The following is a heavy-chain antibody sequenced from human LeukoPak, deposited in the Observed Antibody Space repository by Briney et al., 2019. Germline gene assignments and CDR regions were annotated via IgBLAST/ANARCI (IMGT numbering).Heavy chain of an antibody. V-gene: IGHV3-48*02. CDR1: GFTFGSYS. CDR3: ARVAMVVATIAYHFDY. J-gene: IGHJ4*02. D-gene: IGHD5-12*01. CDR2: ISSSSTTI. Sequence: GGSLRLSCAASGFTFGSYSMSWVRQAPGKGLEWVSYISSSSTTIHYADSVKGRFTISRDNAKNSLYLQMNSLRDEDTAVYYCARVAMVVATIAYHFDYWGQGTLVTVSS.